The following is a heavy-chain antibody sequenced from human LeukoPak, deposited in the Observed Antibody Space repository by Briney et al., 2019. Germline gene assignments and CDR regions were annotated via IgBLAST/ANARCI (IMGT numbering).Heavy chain of an antibody. Sequence: GGSLRLSCAASGFTFSSYAMSWVRQAPGKGLEWVSAISGSGGSTYYADSVKGRFTISRDNSKNTLYLQMKSLRAEDTAVYFCARNEGGNFYYGMDVWGQGTTVTVSS. J-gene: IGHJ6*02. V-gene: IGHV3-23*01. CDR3: ARNEGGNFYYGMDV. CDR2: ISGSGGST. CDR1: GFTFSSYA.